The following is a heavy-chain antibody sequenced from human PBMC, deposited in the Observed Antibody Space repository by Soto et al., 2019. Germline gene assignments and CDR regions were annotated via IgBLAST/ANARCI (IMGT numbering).Heavy chain of an antibody. Sequence: ASVKVSCKASGYTFTGYYMHWVRQAPGQGLEWMGWINPNSGGTNYAQKFQGRVTMTRDTSISTAYMELSRLRSDDTAVYYCARVILSGYYYYGMDVWGQGTTVTVSS. J-gene: IGHJ6*02. V-gene: IGHV1-2*02. CDR3: ARVILSGYYYYGMDV. CDR2: INPNSGGT. D-gene: IGHD3-10*01. CDR1: GYTFTGYY.